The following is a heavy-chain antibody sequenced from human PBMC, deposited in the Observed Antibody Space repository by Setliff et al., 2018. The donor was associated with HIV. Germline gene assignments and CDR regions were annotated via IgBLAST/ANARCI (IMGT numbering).Heavy chain of an antibody. CDR2: IYYSGNT. CDR3: AGHVAATGGADL. J-gene: IGHJ5*02. CDR1: GGSISSSTYY. D-gene: IGHD6-13*01. Sequence: PSETLSLTCTVSGGSISSSTYYWGWIRQPPGKGLEWIGSIYYSGNTYYNPSLKSRVTISVDTPKNQFSLKLSPVTAADTAVYYCAGHVAATGGADLWGQGTLVTVSS. V-gene: IGHV4-39*01.